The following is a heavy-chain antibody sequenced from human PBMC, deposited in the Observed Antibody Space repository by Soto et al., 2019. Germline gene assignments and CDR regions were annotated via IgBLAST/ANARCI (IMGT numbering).Heavy chain of an antibody. CDR2: IIPIFGTA. V-gene: IGHV1-69*13. J-gene: IGHJ3*02. CDR1: GGTFSSYA. CDR3: ARAKQLGFGAFDI. D-gene: IGHD6-6*01. Sequence: SVKVSCKASGGTFSSYAISWVRQAPGQGLEWMGGIIPIFGTANYAQKFQGRVTITADESTSTAYMELSSLRSEDTAVYYCARAKQLGFGAFDIWGQGTMVTVSS.